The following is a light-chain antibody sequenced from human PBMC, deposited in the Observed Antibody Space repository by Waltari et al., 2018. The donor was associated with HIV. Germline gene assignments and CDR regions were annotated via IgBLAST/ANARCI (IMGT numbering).Light chain of an antibody. CDR2: DNS. Sequence: QSVLTQPPSVSAAPGQKVTHSCSSISSNIGNDHVSCYQHVPGAAPRLLIYDNSKGPSGIPDRFSGSESGTSATLAITGLQTGDEADDYCGTWDSTLGGGVFGGGTKLTVL. CDR3: GTWDSTLGGGV. V-gene: IGLV1-51*01. J-gene: IGLJ3*02. CDR1: SSNIGNDH.